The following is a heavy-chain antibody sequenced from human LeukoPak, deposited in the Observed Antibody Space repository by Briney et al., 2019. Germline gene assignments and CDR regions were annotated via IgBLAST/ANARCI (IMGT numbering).Heavy chain of an antibody. J-gene: IGHJ5*02. D-gene: IGHD3-10*01. Sequence: SETLSLTCTVSGGSISSSSYYWGWIRQPPGTGLEWIGSIYYSGSTYYNPSLKSRVTISVDTSKNQFSLKLSSVTAADTAVYYCARSRWGGGYWFDPWGQGTLVTVSS. CDR1: GGSISSSSYY. V-gene: IGHV4-39*07. CDR3: ARSRWGGGYWFDP. CDR2: IYYSGST.